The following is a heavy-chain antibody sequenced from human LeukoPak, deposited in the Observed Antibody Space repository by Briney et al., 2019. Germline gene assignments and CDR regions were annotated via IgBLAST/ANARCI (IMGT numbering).Heavy chain of an antibody. Sequence: ASETLSLTCAVSGYSISSGYYWGWIRQPPGKGLEWIGSIYHSGSTYYNPSLKSRVTISVDTSKNQFSLKLSSVTAADTAVYYCARGVLLWFGESMVYNWFDPWGQGTLVTVSS. D-gene: IGHD3-10*01. J-gene: IGHJ5*02. CDR2: IYHSGST. CDR1: GYSISSGYY. CDR3: ARGVLLWFGESMVYNWFDP. V-gene: IGHV4-38-2*01.